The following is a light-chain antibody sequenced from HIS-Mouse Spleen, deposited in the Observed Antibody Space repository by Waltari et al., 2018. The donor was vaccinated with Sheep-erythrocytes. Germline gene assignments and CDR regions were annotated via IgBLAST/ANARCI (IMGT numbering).Light chain of an antibody. CDR3: AAWDDSLNGVV. J-gene: IGLJ2*01. Sequence: QRVTISCSGSSSNIGNNAVNWYQQLPGKAPKLLIYSDDLLPSGVSDRFSGSKSGTSASLAISGLQSEDEADYYCAAWDDSLNGVVFGGGTKLTVL. V-gene: IGLV1-36*01. CDR2: SDD. CDR1: SSNIGNNA.